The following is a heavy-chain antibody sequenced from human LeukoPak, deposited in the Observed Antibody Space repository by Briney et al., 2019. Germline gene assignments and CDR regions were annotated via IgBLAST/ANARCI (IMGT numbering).Heavy chain of an antibody. CDR3: ARREFSSGWSFDY. D-gene: IGHD6-19*01. V-gene: IGHV4-4*07. J-gene: IGHJ4*02. CDR2: IHTSGST. Sequence: PSETLSLTCTVSGGSISNYHWSWIRQPAGKGLEWIGQIHTSGSTNYNPPLKSRVSMSIDTTEDQVSLTIRSVTAADTAFYYCARREFSSGWSFDYWGQGTLVTVSS. CDR1: GGSISNYH.